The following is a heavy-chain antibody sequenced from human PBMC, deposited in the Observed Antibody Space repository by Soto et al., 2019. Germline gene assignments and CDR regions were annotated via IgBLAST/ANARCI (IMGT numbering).Heavy chain of an antibody. Sequence: GAPVEVSCEASGYTFTSYGISWVRQATGQGLEWMGWISAYNGNTNYAQKLQGRVTMTTDTSTSTAYMELRSLRSDDTAVYYCARERLIFGVVTLIDFWGQGTLVTVSS. V-gene: IGHV1-18*01. D-gene: IGHD3-3*01. CDR3: ARERLIFGVVTLIDF. J-gene: IGHJ4*02. CDR2: ISAYNGNT. CDR1: GYTFTSYG.